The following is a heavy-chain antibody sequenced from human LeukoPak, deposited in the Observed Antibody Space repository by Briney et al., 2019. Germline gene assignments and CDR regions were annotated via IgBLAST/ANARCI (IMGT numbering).Heavy chain of an antibody. Sequence: QPGGSLRLSCAASGFTFSSYWMHWVRHAPGQGLVWVSRINSDGSSTSYADSVKGRFTISRDNAKNTLYLQMNSLRAEDTAVYYCARDGAARTPFDYWGQGTLVTVSS. CDR2: INSDGSST. CDR3: ARDGAARTPFDY. CDR1: GFTFSSYW. J-gene: IGHJ4*02. V-gene: IGHV3-74*01. D-gene: IGHD6-6*01.